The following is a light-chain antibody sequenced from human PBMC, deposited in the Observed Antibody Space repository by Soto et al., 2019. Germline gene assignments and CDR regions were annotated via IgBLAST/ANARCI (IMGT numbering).Light chain of an antibody. Sequence: FVLTQSPVTLALSPGESAVLSCRASQSVSTSLAWYQHKPGQAPRLFIYDASKRAPGIPARFTGSGSGTDFTLTISSLEPEDIAVYYCQVRDVWPSFGQGTKVEIK. CDR3: QVRDVWPS. V-gene: IGKV3-11*01. J-gene: IGKJ1*01. CDR2: DAS. CDR1: QSVSTS.